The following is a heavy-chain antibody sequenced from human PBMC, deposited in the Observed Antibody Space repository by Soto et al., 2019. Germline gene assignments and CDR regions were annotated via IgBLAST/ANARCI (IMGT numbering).Heavy chain of an antibody. CDR2: LDSSGVTT. J-gene: IGHJ4*02. CDR1: GFAFSNYG. CDR3: VKDAGPSGDVFFDN. D-gene: IGHD4-17*01. V-gene: IGHV3-23*01. Sequence: EVHLLESGGGSEQPGGSLRLSCEASGFAFSNYGMAWVRQAPGEGLEWISTLDSSGVTTYYSNSVRGRFSISRDNSKNTLYLQMSSLRAEDTALYYCVKDAGPSGDVFFDNWGQGTLVTVSS.